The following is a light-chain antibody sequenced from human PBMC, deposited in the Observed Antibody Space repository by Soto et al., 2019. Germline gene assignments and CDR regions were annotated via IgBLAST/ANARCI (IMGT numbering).Light chain of an antibody. CDR1: QSLRSS. Sequence: ETMMTQSPDTLSVSLGERATLSCRASQSLRSSLAWYQQKPGQAPRLLIYDASTRATGIPARFSGSGSGTDFTLTISGLQSEDFAVYYCQQYNKWPQTFGQGIKVEIX. CDR2: DAS. V-gene: IGKV3-15*01. J-gene: IGKJ1*01. CDR3: QQYNKWPQT.